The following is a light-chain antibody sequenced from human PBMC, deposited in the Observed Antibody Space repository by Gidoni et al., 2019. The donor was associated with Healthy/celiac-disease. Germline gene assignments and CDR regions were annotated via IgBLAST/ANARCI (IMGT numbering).Light chain of an antibody. CDR3: GTCDSSLSAGA. V-gene: IGLV1-51*01. J-gene: IGLJ3*02. CDR1: SSNSGNNY. CDR2: DNN. Sequence: QSVLTQLPSVYAAPGQKVTISCSGSSSNSGNNYVFWYQQLPGTSPKLLISDNNKRPSGIPDRFSGSKSGTSATLGITGLQTGDEADYYCGTCDSSLSAGAFGGGTKLTVL.